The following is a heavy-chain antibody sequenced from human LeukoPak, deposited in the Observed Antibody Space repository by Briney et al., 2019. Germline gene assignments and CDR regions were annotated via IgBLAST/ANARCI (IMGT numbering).Heavy chain of an antibody. CDR2: ISISGSTI. D-gene: IGHD3-3*01. J-gene: IGHJ6*03. Sequence: GGSLRLSCAASGFTFSDYYMSWIRQAPGKGLEWVSYISISGSTIYYADSVKGRFNISRDNAKNSLYLQMNSLRAEDTAVYYCARVGNYDFWSGYGYMDVWGKGTTVTVSS. CDR1: GFTFSDYY. V-gene: IGHV3-11*04. CDR3: ARVGNYDFWSGYGYMDV.